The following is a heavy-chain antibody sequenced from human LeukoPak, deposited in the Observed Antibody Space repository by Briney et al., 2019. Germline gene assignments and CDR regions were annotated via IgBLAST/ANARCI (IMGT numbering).Heavy chain of an antibody. J-gene: IGHJ4*02. D-gene: IGHD5-12*01. CDR1: GYTFTNYY. CDR2: INPSGGSI. Sequence: ASVKVSCKPSGYTFTNYYMHWVRQASGQGLEWMGIINPSGGSITYAQKFQGRVTITRDTSTSTVYMELSSLRFEDTAVYYCARGMGYSGYDKYYFDYWGQGTLVIVSS. CDR3: ARGMGYSGYDKYYFDY. V-gene: IGHV1-46*01.